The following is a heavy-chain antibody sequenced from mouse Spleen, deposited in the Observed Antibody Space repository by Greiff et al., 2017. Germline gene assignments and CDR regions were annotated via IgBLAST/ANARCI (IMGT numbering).Heavy chain of an antibody. D-gene: IGHD2-1*01. Sequence: EVQGVESGGGLVKPGGSLKLSCAASGFTFSDYYMYWVRQTPEKRLEWVATISDGGSYTYYPDSVKGRFTISRDNAKNNLYLQMSSLKSEDTAMYYCARGGNSLYYYAMDYWGQGTSVTVSS. CDR3: ARGGNSLYYYAMDY. J-gene: IGHJ4*01. CDR1: GFTFSDYY. CDR2: ISDGGSYT. V-gene: IGHV5-4*02.